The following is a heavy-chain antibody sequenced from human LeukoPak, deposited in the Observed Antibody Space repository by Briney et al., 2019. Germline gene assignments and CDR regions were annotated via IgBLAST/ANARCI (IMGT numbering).Heavy chain of an antibody. V-gene: IGHV3-7*01. CDR1: GFTFSSYW. D-gene: IGHD5-24*01. CDR2: IKQDGSEK. Sequence: TGGSLRLSCAASGFTFSSYWMSWVRQAPGKGLEWVANIKQDGSEKYYVDSVKGRFTISRDNAKNSLYLQMNSLRAEDTAVYYCARTRRMATVGYAFDIWGQGTMVTVSS. CDR3: ARTRRMATVGYAFDI. J-gene: IGHJ3*02.